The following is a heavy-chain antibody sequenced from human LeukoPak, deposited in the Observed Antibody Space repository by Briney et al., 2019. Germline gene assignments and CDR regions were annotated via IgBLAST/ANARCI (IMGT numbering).Heavy chain of an antibody. Sequence: GSSVKVSCKASGGTFSSYAISWVRQAPGQGLEWMGWIIPIFGTANYAQKFQGRVTITADESTSTAYMELSSLRSEDTAVYYCARGPFYYDSSGYYYYYYYMDVWGKGTTVTVSS. V-gene: IGHV1-69*01. J-gene: IGHJ6*03. CDR3: ARGPFYYDSSGYYYYYYYMDV. CDR1: GGTFSSYA. D-gene: IGHD3-22*01. CDR2: IIPIFGTA.